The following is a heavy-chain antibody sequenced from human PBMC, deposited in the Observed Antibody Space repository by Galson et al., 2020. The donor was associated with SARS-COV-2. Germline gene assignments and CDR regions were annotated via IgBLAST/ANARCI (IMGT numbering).Heavy chain of an antibody. CDR3: ANRGSRSSSWLYFDY. CDR2: ISGSGDST. CDR1: GLTFSNYA. Sequence: GGSLRLSCAASGLTFSNYAMNWVRQAPGKGLEWVSGISGSGDSTYYADSVKGRFTISRDNSKNTLYLQMNSLRAEDAALYYCANRGSRSSSWLYFDYWGQGTLVTVSS. J-gene: IGHJ4*02. V-gene: IGHV3-23*01. D-gene: IGHD6-13*01.